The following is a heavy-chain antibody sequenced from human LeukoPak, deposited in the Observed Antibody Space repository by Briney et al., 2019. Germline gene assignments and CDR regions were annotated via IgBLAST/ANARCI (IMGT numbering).Heavy chain of an antibody. J-gene: IGHJ4*02. Sequence: GGSLRLSCAASGFTFSSYEMNWVRQAPGKGLEWVSYIGSSGDTIYYADSVKGRFTISRDNAKNSLYLQMNSLRAGDTAVYYCARDYLSGLDYWGRGTLVTVSS. D-gene: IGHD3-16*02. CDR2: IGSSGDTI. CDR3: ARDYLSGLDY. CDR1: GFTFSSYE. V-gene: IGHV3-48*03.